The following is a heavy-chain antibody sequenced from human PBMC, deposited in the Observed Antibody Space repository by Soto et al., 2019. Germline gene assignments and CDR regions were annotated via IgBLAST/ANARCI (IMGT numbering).Heavy chain of an antibody. CDR3: ARMGDIVVVPAERGYYYYGMDV. CDR2: IYYSGST. J-gene: IGHJ6*02. V-gene: IGHV4-30-4*01. CDR1: GGSISSGDYY. D-gene: IGHD2-2*01. Sequence: PSETLSLTCTVSGGSISSGDYYWSWIRQPPGKGLEWIGYIYYSGSTYYNPSLKSRVTISVDTSKNQFSLKLSSVTAADTAVYYCARMGDIVVVPAERGYYYYGMDVWGQGTKVTVSS.